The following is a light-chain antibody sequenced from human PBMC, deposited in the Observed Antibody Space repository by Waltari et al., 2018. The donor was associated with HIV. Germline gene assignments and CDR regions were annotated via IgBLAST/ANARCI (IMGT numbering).Light chain of an antibody. V-gene: IGLV1-47*01. CDR2: RNN. CDR1: SSNIGSND. J-gene: IGLJ3*02. CDR3: AAWDDSLSGWV. Sequence: QSVLTQPPSASGTPGQRVTISCSGSSSNIGSNDVDWYQQLPGTAPKLLIYRNNQRPSGVPDRFSGSKSGTSASLAISGLRSEDEADYYCAAWDDSLSGWVFGGGTKLTVL.